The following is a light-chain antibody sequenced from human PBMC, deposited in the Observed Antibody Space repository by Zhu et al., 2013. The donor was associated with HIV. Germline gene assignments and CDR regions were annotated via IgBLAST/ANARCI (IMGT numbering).Light chain of an antibody. V-gene: IGKV1-9*01. Sequence: DIQLTQSPSFLSASVGDRVTITCWASQGISSYLAWYQQKPGKAPKLLISDASTLQSGVPSRFSGSGSGTEFTLTISSPQPEDFATYYCLQYNSFPSFGQGTKVEIK. J-gene: IGKJ1*01. CDR2: DAS. CDR3: LQYNSFPS. CDR1: QGISSY.